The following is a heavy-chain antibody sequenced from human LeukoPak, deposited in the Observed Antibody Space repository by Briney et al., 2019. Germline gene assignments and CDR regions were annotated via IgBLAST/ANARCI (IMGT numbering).Heavy chain of an antibody. CDR3: ARAGITIFGVVTAPSDYYYMDV. CDR1: GGSISSYY. J-gene: IGHJ6*03. D-gene: IGHD3-3*01. Sequence: PSETLSLTCTVSGGSISSYYWSWIRQPAGKGLEWIGRIYTSGSTNYNPSLKSRVTMSVDTSKNQFSLKLSSVTAADTAVYYCARAGITIFGVVTAPSDYYYMDVWGKGTTVTVSS. V-gene: IGHV4-4*07. CDR2: IYTSGST.